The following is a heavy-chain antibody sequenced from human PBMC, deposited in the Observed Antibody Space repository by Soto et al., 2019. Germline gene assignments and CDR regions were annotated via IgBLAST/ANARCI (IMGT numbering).Heavy chain of an antibody. J-gene: IGHJ4*02. CDR1: GYTFSSYY. V-gene: IGHV1-46*03. Sequence: QVQLVQSGTEEKKPGASVKISCKASGYTFSSYYMHWVRQAPGQGVEWMGIIKPNDGSTSYAQKFQGRVNVTRDTSTSTVYMELSSLKSEDTDVYYCAISAFDYWGQGTLVTVSS. CDR2: IKPNDGST. D-gene: IGHD3-10*01. CDR3: AISAFDY.